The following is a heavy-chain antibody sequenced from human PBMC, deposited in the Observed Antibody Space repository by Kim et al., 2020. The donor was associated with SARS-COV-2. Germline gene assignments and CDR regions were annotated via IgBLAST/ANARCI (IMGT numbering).Heavy chain of an antibody. CDR3: FGVGDIWFGELSYYYYYYGMDV. Sequence: GGSLRLSCAASGFTFSSYEMNWVRQAPGKGLEWVSYISSSGSTIYYADSVKGRFTISRDNAKNSLYLQMNSLRAEDTAVYYCFGVGDIWFGELSYYYYYYGMDVWGQGTTVTVSS. CDR1: GFTFSSYE. D-gene: IGHD3-10*01. CDR2: ISSSGSTI. V-gene: IGHV3-48*03. J-gene: IGHJ6*02.